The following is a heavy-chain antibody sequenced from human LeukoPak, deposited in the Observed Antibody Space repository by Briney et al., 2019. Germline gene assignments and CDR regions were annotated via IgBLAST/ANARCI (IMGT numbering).Heavy chain of an antibody. V-gene: IGHV4-59*08. CDR3: ARRVGYSYDHWFDP. CDR1: GGSISSYY. Sequence: PSETLSLTCTVSGGSISSYYWSWIRQPPGKGLERIGYIYYTGSTDYNPSLKSRVTISVDTSKNQFSLKLSSVTAADTAVYYCARRVGYSYDHWFDPWGQGTLVTVSS. D-gene: IGHD5-18*01. CDR2: IYYTGST. J-gene: IGHJ5*02.